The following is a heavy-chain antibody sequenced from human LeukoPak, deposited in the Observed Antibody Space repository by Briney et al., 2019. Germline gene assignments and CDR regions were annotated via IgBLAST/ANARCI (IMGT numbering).Heavy chain of an antibody. Sequence: PGGSLRLSCAASGFTLSSNYMSWVRQAPGKGLEWVSVIYSGGSTYYADSVKGRFTISRDNSKNTLYLQMNSVRAEDTAVYYCARDSGDYPPPFDYWGQGPLVTVSS. J-gene: IGHJ4*02. CDR3: ARDSGDYPPPFDY. CDR1: GFTLSSNY. CDR2: IYSGGST. V-gene: IGHV3-66*01. D-gene: IGHD4-17*01.